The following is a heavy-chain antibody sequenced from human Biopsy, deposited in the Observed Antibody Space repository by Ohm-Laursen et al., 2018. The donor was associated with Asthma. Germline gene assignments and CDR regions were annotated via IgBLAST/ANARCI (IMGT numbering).Heavy chain of an antibody. V-gene: IGHV1-69*13. D-gene: IGHD5-12*01. J-gene: IGHJ6*02. Sequence: SVKVSCKAPGDSFSNYAISWVRQAPGQGLEWMGGLIPVLGTPDHAQMFEGRVTITADESTSTAYMEPSSLSSEDTAVYYCARGYSGSDRIVYYYSGLEVWGQGTTVTVSS. CDR2: LIPVLGTP. CDR1: GDSFSNYA. CDR3: ARGYSGSDRIVYYYSGLEV.